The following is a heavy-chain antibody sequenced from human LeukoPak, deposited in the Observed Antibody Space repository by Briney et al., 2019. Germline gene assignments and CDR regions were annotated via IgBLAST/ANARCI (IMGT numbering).Heavy chain of an antibody. CDR1: GFTFSNYS. CDR3: ARDRGADILTAYSSGDY. V-gene: IGHV3-30-3*01. J-gene: IGHJ4*02. Sequence: GGSLRLSCAASGFTFSNYSLHRVRQAPGKGLEWVAVISYDGNNKYYADSVKGRFTISRDNSKNTLYLQMNSLRAEDTAVYYCARDRGADILTAYSSGDYWGQGTLVTVSS. CDR2: ISYDGNNK. D-gene: IGHD3-9*01.